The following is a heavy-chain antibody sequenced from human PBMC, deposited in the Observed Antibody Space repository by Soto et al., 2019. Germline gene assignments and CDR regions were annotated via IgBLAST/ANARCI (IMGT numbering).Heavy chain of an antibody. CDR2: INHSGST. J-gene: IGHJ4*02. Sequence: QVQLQQWGAGLLKPSETLSLTCAVYGGSFSGYYWSWIRQPPGKGLEWIGEINHSGSTNYNPSLKSRVTISVDTSKNQFSLKLSSLTAADTAVYYCARGVDVVVPAAMRGFDYWGQGTLVTVSS. CDR3: ARGVDVVVPAAMRGFDY. D-gene: IGHD2-2*01. CDR1: GGSFSGYY. V-gene: IGHV4-34*01.